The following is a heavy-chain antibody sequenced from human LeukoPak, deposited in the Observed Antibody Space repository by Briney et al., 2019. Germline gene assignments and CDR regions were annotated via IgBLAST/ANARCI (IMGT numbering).Heavy chain of an antibody. D-gene: IGHD3-3*01. CDR2: ISAYNGNT. CDR3: AKGGVYYDFWSGFDY. Sequence: ASVKVSCKASGYTFTSYGISWVRQAPGQGLEWMGWISAYNGNTNYAQKLQGRVTMTTDTSTSTAYMELSSLRSEDTAVYYCAKGGVYYDFWSGFDYWGQGTLVTVSS. CDR1: GYTFTSYG. V-gene: IGHV1-18*01. J-gene: IGHJ4*02.